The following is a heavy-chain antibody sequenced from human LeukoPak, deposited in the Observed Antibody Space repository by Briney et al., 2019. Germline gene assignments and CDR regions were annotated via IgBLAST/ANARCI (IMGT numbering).Heavy chain of an antibody. Sequence: PGESLRLSCAASGFTFSNYWMHWFRQAPGKGLVWVSHINSDGSSTTYADSVKGRFTISRDNAKNTLYLQMNSLRAEDTAVYYCVRDRSGSSSVYWGQGTLVTVSS. J-gene: IGHJ4*02. V-gene: IGHV3-74*01. CDR1: GFTFSNYW. CDR2: INSDGSST. D-gene: IGHD6-6*01. CDR3: VRDRSGSSSVY.